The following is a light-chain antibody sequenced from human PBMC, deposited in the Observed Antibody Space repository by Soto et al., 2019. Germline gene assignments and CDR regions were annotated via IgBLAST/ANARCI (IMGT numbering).Light chain of an antibody. CDR1: QSLSGW. Sequence: DIQMTQSPSTLSASVGDRVTITCRASQSLSGWLAWYQQKPGKAPMLLIYDASSLESGVPGRFSGSISGTEFTLTISSLQPDDFATDYCQQYNSYPWTFGQGTKVEIK. CDR2: DAS. V-gene: IGKV1-5*01. J-gene: IGKJ1*01. CDR3: QQYNSYPWT.